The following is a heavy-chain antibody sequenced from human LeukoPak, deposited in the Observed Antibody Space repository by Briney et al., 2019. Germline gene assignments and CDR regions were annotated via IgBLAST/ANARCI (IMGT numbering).Heavy chain of an antibody. V-gene: IGHV4-59*01. CDR3: ARVGPWCFDL. J-gene: IGHJ2*01. CDR2: VDYSGST. CDR1: GGSISTYY. Sequence: SETLSLTCRVSGGSISTYYWSWIRQRPGKGLEWIGYVDYSGSTNYNPSLKSRVTILVDTSKNQFSLKLSSVTAADTAVYYCARVGPWCFDLWGRGTLVTVSS.